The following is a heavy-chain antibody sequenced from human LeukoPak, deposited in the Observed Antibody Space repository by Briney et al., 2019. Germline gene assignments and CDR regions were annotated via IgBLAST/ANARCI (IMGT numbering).Heavy chain of an antibody. V-gene: IGHV3-23*01. J-gene: IGHJ3*02. Sequence: GGSLRLSCAASGFTFSSYAMSWVRKAPGKGLEWVSAISGSGGSTYYADSVKGRFTISRDNSKNTLYLQMNSLRAEDTAVYYCAKDLSRQFIFGVVRDAFDIWGQGTMVTVSS. CDR1: GFTFSSYA. D-gene: IGHD3-3*01. CDR3: AKDLSRQFIFGVVRDAFDI. CDR2: ISGSGGST.